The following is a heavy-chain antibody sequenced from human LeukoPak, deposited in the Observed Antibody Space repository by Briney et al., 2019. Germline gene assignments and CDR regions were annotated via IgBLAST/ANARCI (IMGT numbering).Heavy chain of an antibody. D-gene: IGHD4-17*01. Sequence: SETLSLTCTVSGGSISSYYWSWIRQPAGKGLEWIGRIYTSGSTYYNPSLKSRVTISVDTSKNQFSLKLSSVTAADTAVYYCASSSVLRCFDYWGQGTLVTVSS. CDR2: IYTSGST. J-gene: IGHJ4*02. CDR1: GGSISSYY. CDR3: ASSSVLRCFDY. V-gene: IGHV4-4*07.